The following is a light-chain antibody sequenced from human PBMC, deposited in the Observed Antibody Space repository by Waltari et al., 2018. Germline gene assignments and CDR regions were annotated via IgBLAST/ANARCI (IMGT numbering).Light chain of an antibody. V-gene: IGLV1-40*01. Sequence: QSVLTQPPSVSGAPGQRVTISCTGSSSNFGAGHDVHWYQQLQGPSPKLLIYDNINRPSGVPARCACSKSCTSASLAITGLQAEDEADYYCQSYDSSLRCWVFGGGTKLTVL. CDR3: QSYDSSLRCWV. J-gene: IGLJ3*02. CDR2: DNI. CDR1: SSNFGAGHD.